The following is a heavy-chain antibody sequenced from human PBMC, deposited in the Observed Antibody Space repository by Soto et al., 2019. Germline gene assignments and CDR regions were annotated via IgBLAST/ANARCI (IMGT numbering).Heavy chain of an antibody. V-gene: IGHV4-59*01. CDR2: IYYSGST. D-gene: IGHD3-22*01. Sequence: PSETLSLTCTVSGGPISSYYWSWIRQPPGKGLEWIGYIYYSGSTNYNPSLKSRVTISVDTSKNQFSLKLSSVTAADTAVYYCARDRGYYDSSGYRYWGQGTLVTVSS. CDR3: ARDRGYYDSSGYRY. CDR1: GGPISSYY. J-gene: IGHJ4*02.